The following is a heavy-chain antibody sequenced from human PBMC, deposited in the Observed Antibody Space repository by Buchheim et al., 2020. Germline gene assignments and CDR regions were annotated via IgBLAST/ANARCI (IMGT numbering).Heavy chain of an antibody. D-gene: IGHD3-10*01. CDR1: GFTFSSYS. CDR3: ARDQPHYYGSGSYLSTYYYYYGMDV. V-gene: IGHV3-48*04. Sequence: VQLVESGGGLVQPGGSLRLSCAASGFTFSSYSMNWVRQAPGKGLEWVSYISSSSSTIYYADSVKGRFTISRDNAKNSLYLQMNSLRAEDTAVYYCARDQPHYYGSGSYLSTYYYYYGMDVWGQGT. CDR2: ISSSSSTI. J-gene: IGHJ6*02.